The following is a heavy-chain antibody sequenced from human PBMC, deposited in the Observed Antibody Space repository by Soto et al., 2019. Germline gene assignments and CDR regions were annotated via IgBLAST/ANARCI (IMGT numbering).Heavy chain of an antibody. CDR2: IKSKTDGGTR. CDR1: SVSNAW. D-gene: IGHD3-22*01. Sequence: SVSNAWMNWVRPVPGKGLEWVGRIKSKTDGGTRDYDAPVKGRFTISRDDSKNTLYLQMNSLKTEDTAVYYCTTAITTMIIVKDYWGQGTLVTVSS. J-gene: IGHJ4*02. CDR3: TTAITTMIIVKDY. V-gene: IGHV3-15*07.